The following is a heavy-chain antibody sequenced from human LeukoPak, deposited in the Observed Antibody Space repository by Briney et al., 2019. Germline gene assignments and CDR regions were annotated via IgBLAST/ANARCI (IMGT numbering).Heavy chain of an antibody. CDR1: GGSISSYY. CDR2: IYYSGST. D-gene: IGHD3-22*01. V-gene: IGHV4-59*01. J-gene: IGHJ3*02. CDR3: ARGLAYYYDSSGYGAFDI. Sequence: SETLSLTCTVSGGSISSYYWSWIRQPPGKGLEWIGYIYYSGSTNYNPSLKSRVTISVDTSKNQFSLKLSSVTAADTAVYYCARGLAYYYDSSGYGAFDIWGQGQWSPSLQ.